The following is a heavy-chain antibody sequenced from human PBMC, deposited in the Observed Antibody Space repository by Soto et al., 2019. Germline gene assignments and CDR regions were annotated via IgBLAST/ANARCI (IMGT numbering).Heavy chain of an antibody. CDR3: AKSLGFVDHAYRDF. J-gene: IGHJ6*03. CDR1: GGTFTSYI. V-gene: IGHV1-69*08. Sequence: QVQLVQSGAEVKKPGSSVKVSCEASGGTFTSYIFTWVRQAPGQGLEWMGRSIPIRGTADYSLKFQDRVTMTADKSTNTAYMELRSLRPDDTALYYCAKSLGFVDHAYRDFWGNGTTVTVSS. CDR2: SIPIRGTA. D-gene: IGHD2-21*01.